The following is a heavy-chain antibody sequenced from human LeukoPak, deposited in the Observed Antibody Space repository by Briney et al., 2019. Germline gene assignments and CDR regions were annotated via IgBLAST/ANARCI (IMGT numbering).Heavy chain of an antibody. CDR3: ARGLATSLRPYYYYYMDV. Sequence: SQTLSPTCALYGASFSGYYCSWIRHPPGKGLEWIGEINHRGSTNYNPSLKSRVTISVDTSKNQFSLKLSSVTAADTAVYYCARGLATSLRPYYYYYMDVWGKGTTVTVSS. CDR1: GASFSGYY. V-gene: IGHV4-34*01. J-gene: IGHJ6*03. CDR2: INHRGST. D-gene: IGHD5-24*01.